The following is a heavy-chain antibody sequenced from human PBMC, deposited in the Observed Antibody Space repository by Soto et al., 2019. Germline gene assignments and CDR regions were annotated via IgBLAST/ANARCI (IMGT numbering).Heavy chain of an antibody. V-gene: IGHV4-30-4*01. CDR2: IYYSGST. D-gene: IGHD3-16*02. J-gene: IGHJ5*02. CDR1: GGSISSGDYY. CDR3: ARGGRGDYVWGSYRCDWFDP. Sequence: QVQLQESGPGLVKPSQTLSLTCTVSGGSISSGDYYWSWIRQPPGKGLEWIGYIYYSGSTYYNPSLKSRVTISVDTSKNQFSLKLSSVTAADTAVYYCARGGRGDYVWGSYRCDWFDPWGQGTLVTVSS.